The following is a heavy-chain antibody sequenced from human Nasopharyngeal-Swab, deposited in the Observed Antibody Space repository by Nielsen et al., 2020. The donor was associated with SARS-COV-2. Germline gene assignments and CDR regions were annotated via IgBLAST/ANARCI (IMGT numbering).Heavy chain of an antibody. Sequence: SETLSLTCTVSGYSISSGYYWGWLRQPPGKVVEWSASIYHSGNTYYNPSLKSRVTISVDTSKNQFSLKLNSVTAADTALYFCVHLWLPGFWGQGTLVTVSS. CDR1: GYSISSGYY. CDR2: IYHSGNT. D-gene: IGHD2-21*01. V-gene: IGHV4-38-2*02. J-gene: IGHJ4*02. CDR3: VHLWLPGF.